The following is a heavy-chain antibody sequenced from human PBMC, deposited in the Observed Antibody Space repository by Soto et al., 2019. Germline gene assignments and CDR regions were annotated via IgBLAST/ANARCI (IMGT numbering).Heavy chain of an antibody. D-gene: IGHD3-10*01. CDR3: ARQGFGELHGLVDV. CDR1: GGPMSNYY. Sequence: QVQLQESGPGLVKPSETLSLTCTISGGPMSNYYCSWFRQPPGQGLEGIGDMGYNGYTSHNPSLRSRVTTSLDTPKHQCSLHRSSVTAADTALYYCARQGFGELHGLVDVWGQGTTVTVSS. J-gene: IGHJ6*02. V-gene: IGHV4-59*08. CDR2: MGYNGYT.